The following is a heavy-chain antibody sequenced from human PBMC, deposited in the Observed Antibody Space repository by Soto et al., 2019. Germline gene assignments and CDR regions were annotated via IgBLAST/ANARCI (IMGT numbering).Heavy chain of an antibody. CDR2: IYYSGST. Sequence: SETLSLTCTLSGGSISSGGYYWSWIRQHPGKGLEWIGYIYYSGSTYYNPSLKSRVTISVDTSKNQFSLKLSSVTAADTAVYYCARDRYCSGGSCPGAFDIWGQGTMVTVSS. J-gene: IGHJ3*02. V-gene: IGHV4-31*03. CDR1: GGSISSGGYY. D-gene: IGHD2-15*01. CDR3: ARDRYCSGGSCPGAFDI.